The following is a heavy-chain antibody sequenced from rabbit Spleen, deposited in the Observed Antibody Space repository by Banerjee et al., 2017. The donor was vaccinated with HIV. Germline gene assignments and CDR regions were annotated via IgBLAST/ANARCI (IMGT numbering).Heavy chain of an antibody. CDR2: VYAGSSGST. V-gene: IGHV1S45*01. Sequence: QEQLEESGGGLVKPGGTLTLTSTASGFTLSIYWMCWVRQAPGKGLEWIACVYAGSSGSTYYANWVNGRFTISRTATTVTLQMTSLTVADTATYFCARATSDNYWLSVLDLWGPGTLVTVS. D-gene: IGHD3-1*01. CDR3: ARATSDNYWLSVLDL. CDR1: GFTLSIYW. J-gene: IGHJ3*01.